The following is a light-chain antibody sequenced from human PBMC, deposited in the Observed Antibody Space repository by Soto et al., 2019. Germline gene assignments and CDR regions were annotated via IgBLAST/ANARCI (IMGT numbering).Light chain of an antibody. J-gene: IGKJ1*01. CDR2: GAS. CDR3: QQYGSSLST. V-gene: IGKV3-20*01. Sequence: EVVLTQSPGTLSLSPGERATLSCRASQSITNRYLAWYQQKPGQAPRLLIYGASSRATGIPDRFSDSGSGTDFTLTISRLEPEDFAVYYCQQYGSSLSTFGQGTKVEIK. CDR1: QSITNRY.